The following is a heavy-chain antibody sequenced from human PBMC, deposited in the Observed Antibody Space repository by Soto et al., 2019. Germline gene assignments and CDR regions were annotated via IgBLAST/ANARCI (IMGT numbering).Heavy chain of an antibody. CDR2: IIPYYNTL. CDR1: EGTFNSYA. J-gene: IGHJ4*02. D-gene: IGHD6-13*01. Sequence: QAQVVQSGAEVRKPGSSVKLSCKASEGTFNSYAIAWVRQAPGQGLEWMGGIIPYYNTLNYAQKFQDRVTITADDSTNTVYMELSSLRSDDTAVDFCASGASRWYPYCLDSWAQGTLVTVSS. CDR3: ASGASRWYPYCLDS. V-gene: IGHV1-69*01.